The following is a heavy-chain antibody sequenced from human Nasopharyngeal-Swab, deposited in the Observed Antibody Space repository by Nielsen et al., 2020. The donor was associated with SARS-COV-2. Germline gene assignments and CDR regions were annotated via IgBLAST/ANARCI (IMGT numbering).Heavy chain of an antibody. J-gene: IGHJ4*02. CDR2: INSDGSST. V-gene: IGHV3-74*01. CDR3: AKDIGHSYGSTFDY. CDR1: GFTFSSYW. Sequence: GESLKISCAASGFTFSSYWMHWVRQAPGKGLVWVSRINSDGSSTSCADSVKGRFTISRDNAKNSLYLQMNSLRAEDTALYYCAKDIGHSYGSTFDYWGQGTLVTVSS. D-gene: IGHD5-18*01.